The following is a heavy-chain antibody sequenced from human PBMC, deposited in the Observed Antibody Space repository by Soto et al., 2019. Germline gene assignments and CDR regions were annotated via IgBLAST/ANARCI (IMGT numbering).Heavy chain of an antibody. V-gene: IGHV3-33*03. CDR2: IWYDGSLE. J-gene: IGHJ4*02. D-gene: IGHD3-3*01. CDR3: AKPSYDFWSGYYHPFDY. Sequence: QVQLVESGGGVVQPGRSLRLSCAASGFSFSSFGMHWVRQAPGKGLEWVAIIWYDGSLEYYADSVKGRFTISRDNSKNTLYLQMNSLRVEDTAVYYCAKPSYDFWSGYYHPFDYWGQGTLVTXSS. CDR1: GFSFSSFG.